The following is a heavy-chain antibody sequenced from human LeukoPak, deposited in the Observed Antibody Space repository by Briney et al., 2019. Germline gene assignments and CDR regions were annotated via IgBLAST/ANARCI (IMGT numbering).Heavy chain of an antibody. CDR2: VNPNSGGT. V-gene: IGHV1-2*02. CDR3: ARDRSFTSSSFSPPFDY. Sequence: ASVKVSCKASGYTFTDYYVHWVRQAPGQGLERMGWVNPNSGGTNYAQDSQGRVAMTRDTSISTAYMELNRLRYDDTAVYYCARDRSFTSSSFSPPFDYWAREPWSASPQ. J-gene: IGHJ4*02. D-gene: IGHD6-13*01. CDR1: GYTFTDYY.